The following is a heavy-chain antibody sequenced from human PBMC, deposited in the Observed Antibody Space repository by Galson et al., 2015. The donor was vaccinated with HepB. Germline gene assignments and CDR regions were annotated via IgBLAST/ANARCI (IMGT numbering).Heavy chain of an antibody. J-gene: IGHJ6*02. D-gene: IGHD1-26*01. CDR3: AKVGTVGALRAYYYGLDA. V-gene: IGHV3-30*18. CDR2: RSYDGSEK. CDR1: GFDFSAYG. Sequence: SLRLSCAASGFDFSAYGMHWVRQAPGKGLQWVAFRSYDGSEKYYADSVKGRLTISRDTSKKMLYLQMNTLRIEDTAVYFCAKVGTVGALRAYYYGLDAWGPGTTVTVSS.